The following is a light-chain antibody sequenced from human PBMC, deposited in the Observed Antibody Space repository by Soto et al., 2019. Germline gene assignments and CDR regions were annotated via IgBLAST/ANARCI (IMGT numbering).Light chain of an antibody. Sequence: SGLTQPPSASGSPGQSVTSSCTGTSSDVGSYDYVSWYQHLPDKAPKLIIYEVSKRPSGVPDRFSGSKSGNAASLTVSGLQAEDEGDYYCCSYGGGNNFYVFGTGTKVTGL. J-gene: IGLJ1*01. CDR3: CSYGGGNNFYV. V-gene: IGLV2-8*01. CDR1: SSDVGSYDY. CDR2: EVS.